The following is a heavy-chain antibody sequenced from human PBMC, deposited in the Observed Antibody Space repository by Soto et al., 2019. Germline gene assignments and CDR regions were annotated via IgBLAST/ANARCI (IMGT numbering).Heavy chain of an antibody. CDR2: ISSNGGNT. D-gene: IGHD6-19*01. J-gene: IGHJ4*02. CDR1: AFTFSSYA. Sequence: GGSLRLSCAASAFTFSSYAMHWVRQAPGRGLEYVSAISSNGGNTYYANSVKGRFTISRDNSKNTLYLQMGSLRAEDMAMYYCAREAAGFRRYYFDYWGQGTLVTVSS. CDR3: AREAAGFRRYYFDY. V-gene: IGHV3-64*01.